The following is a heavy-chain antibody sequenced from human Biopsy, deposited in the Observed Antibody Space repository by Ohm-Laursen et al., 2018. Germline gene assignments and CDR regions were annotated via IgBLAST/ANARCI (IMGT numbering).Heavy chain of an antibody. CDR2: ISYTGYT. CDR1: GGSFTGRY. J-gene: IGHJ1*01. D-gene: IGHD4-23*01. CDR3: ARGSNEYGGLYFPH. V-gene: IGHV4-59*11. Sequence: SETLSLTWTVSGGSFTGRYWSWIRQPPGKGLEWIGHISYTGYTSYKSSLKSRVTISLDTSRRHFSLRLTSLAAADTAVYYCARGSNEYGGLYFPHWGQGTLVTVSS.